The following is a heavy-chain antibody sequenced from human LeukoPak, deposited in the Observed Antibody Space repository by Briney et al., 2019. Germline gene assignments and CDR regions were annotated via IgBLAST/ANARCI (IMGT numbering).Heavy chain of an antibody. CDR3: ASTLTYYYGSGSYYMVC. D-gene: IGHD3-10*01. CDR2: LFYSGST. CDR1: GASIRSSSYY. J-gene: IGHJ4*02. V-gene: IGHV4-39*01. Sequence: SETLSLTCTVSGASIRSSSYYWGWIRQPPGRGLEWIGSLFYSGSTYYNPSIKSRVTISVDTSKNQFTLKLRSVTAADTAVYYCASTLTYYYGSGSYYMVCWGQGTLVTVSS.